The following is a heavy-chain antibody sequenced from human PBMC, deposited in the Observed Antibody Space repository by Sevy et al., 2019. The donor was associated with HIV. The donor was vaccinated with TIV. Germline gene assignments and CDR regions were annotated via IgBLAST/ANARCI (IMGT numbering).Heavy chain of an antibody. CDR2: FDPEKGET. CDR1: GYTLSEFS. J-gene: IGHJ4*02. Sequence: ASVKVSCKVSGYTLSEFSMHWVRQAPGKGLEWMGSFDPEKGETIYAQKFQGRVTMTEDTSTDTADMELSGLRSEDTAVYYCAADWGGYCSGGTCYLWGQGTLVTVSS. CDR3: AADWGGYCSGGTCYL. D-gene: IGHD2-15*01. V-gene: IGHV1-24*01.